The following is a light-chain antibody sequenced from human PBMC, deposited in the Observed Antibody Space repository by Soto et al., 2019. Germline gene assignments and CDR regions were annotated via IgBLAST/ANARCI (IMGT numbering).Light chain of an antibody. CDR1: QSVSSNY. CDR3: QQRSNWPPIT. J-gene: IGKJ5*01. CDR2: DAS. V-gene: IGKV3-11*01. Sequence: EILLTQSPATLSLSPGERSTLWCRASQSVSSNYLAWYQHKPGQAPRLLIYDASNRATGIPARFSGSGSGTDFTLTISSLEPEDFAVYYCQQRSNWPPITFGQGTRLEIK.